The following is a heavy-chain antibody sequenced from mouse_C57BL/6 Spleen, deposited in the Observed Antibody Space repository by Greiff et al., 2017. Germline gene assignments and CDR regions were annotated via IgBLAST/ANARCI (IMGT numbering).Heavy chain of an antibody. D-gene: IGHD1-1*01. CDR3: ARTFTTGGYFDV. V-gene: IGHV2-2*01. J-gene: IGHJ1*03. CDR1: GFSLTSYG. CDR2: IWSGGST. Sequence: VQLQESGPGLVQPSQSLSITCTVSGFSLTSYGVHWVRQSPGKGLEWLGVIWSGGSTDYNAAFISRLSISKDNSKSQVFFKMNSLQADDTAIYYCARTFTTGGYFDVWGTGTTVTVSS.